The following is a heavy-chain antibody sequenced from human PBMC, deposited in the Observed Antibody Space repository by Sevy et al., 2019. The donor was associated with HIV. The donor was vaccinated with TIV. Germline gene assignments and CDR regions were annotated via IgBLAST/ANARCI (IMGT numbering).Heavy chain of an antibody. CDR2: ISYDGSNK. J-gene: IGHJ5*02. D-gene: IGHD2-21*02. V-gene: IGHV3-30*03. Sequence: GGSLRLSCAASGFTFSSYGMHWVRQAPGKGLEWVAVISYDGSNKYYADSVKGRFTISRDNSKNTLYLQMNSLRAEDTAVYYCARPQAYCGGDCYSEGWFAPWGQGTLVTVSS. CDR3: ARPQAYCGGDCYSEGWFAP. CDR1: GFTFSSYG.